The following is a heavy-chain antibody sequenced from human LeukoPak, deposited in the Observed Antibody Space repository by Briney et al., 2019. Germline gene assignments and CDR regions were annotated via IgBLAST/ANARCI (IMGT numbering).Heavy chain of an antibody. CDR1: GFTFSSYS. CDR3: AELGITMIGGV. V-gene: IGHV3-21*01. CDR2: ISTSSSYI. J-gene: IGHJ6*04. Sequence: GGSLRLSCAASGFTFSSYSMNWARQAPGKGLEWVSFISTSSSYIYYADSVKGRFTISRDNAKNSLYLQMNSLRAEDTAVYYCAELGITMIGGVWGKGTTVTISS. D-gene: IGHD3-10*02.